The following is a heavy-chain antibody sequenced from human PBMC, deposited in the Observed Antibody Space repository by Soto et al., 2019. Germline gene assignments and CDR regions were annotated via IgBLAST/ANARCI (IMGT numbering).Heavy chain of an antibody. CDR3: AREKQLNWYFDL. V-gene: IGHV4-34*01. D-gene: IGHD6-13*01. Sequence: QVQLQQWGAGLLKPSETLSLTCAVYGGSFSGYYWSWIRQPPGKGLEWIGEINHSGSTNYNPSLKSRVTTSVDTSKNQFSLKLNSVTAADTAVYYCAREKQLNWYFDLWGRGTLVTVSS. CDR1: GGSFSGYY. CDR2: INHSGST. J-gene: IGHJ2*01.